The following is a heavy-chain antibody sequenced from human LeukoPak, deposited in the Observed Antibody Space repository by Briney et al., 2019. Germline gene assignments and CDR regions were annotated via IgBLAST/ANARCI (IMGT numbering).Heavy chain of an antibody. V-gene: IGHV4-31*03. CDR2: ISSSGTT. CDR1: GGSISSGGYY. D-gene: IGHD6-13*01. CDR3: ATWALTAAGYDN. Sequence: SESLSLTCNVSGGSISSGGYYWSWIRQHPGKGLEWIGYISSSGTTHYNPSLKSRLTISVDTSKNQFSLKLSSVTAADTAVYYCATWALTAAGYDNWGQGTLVTVSS. J-gene: IGHJ4*02.